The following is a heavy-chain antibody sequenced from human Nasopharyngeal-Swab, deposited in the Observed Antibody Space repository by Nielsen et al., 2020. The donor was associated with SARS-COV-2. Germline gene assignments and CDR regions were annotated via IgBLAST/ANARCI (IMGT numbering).Heavy chain of an antibody. Sequence: GESLKISCAASGFTFSDYYMSWIRQAPGKGLEWVSYISSSGSTIYYADSVKGRFTISRGNAKNSLYLQMNSLRAEDTAVYYCARSSHQSEGYAFDYWGQGTLVTVSS. V-gene: IGHV3-11*01. CDR1: GFTFSDYY. CDR3: ARSSHQSEGYAFDY. J-gene: IGHJ4*02. D-gene: IGHD5-12*01. CDR2: ISSSGSTI.